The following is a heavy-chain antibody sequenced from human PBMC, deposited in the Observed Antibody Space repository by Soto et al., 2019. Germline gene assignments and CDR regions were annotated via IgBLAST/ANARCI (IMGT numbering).Heavy chain of an antibody. CDR2: IIPIFGTA. J-gene: IGHJ4*02. CDR3: ASHSSGWGEFDY. V-gene: IGHV1-69*13. D-gene: IGHD6-19*01. Sequence: SVKVSCKASGGTFSSYAISWVRQAPGQGLEWMGGIIPIFGTANYAQKFQGRVTITADESTSTAYMELSSLRSEDTAVYYCASHSSGWGEFDYWGQGTLVTVSS. CDR1: GGTFSSYA.